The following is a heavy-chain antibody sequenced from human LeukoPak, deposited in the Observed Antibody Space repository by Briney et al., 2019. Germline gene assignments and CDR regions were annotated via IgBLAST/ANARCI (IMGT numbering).Heavy chain of an antibody. D-gene: IGHD3-22*01. CDR1: GGSISSSSYY. CDR3: AGQHDSNGYYFY. V-gene: IGHV4-39*07. CDR2: IYYSRST. Sequence: KTSETLSLTCTVSGGSISSSSYYWGWIRQPPGKGLEWIGSIYYSRSTYYNPSLKSRVTISVDTSKNRLSLKLSSVTAADTAVYYCAGQHDSNGYYFYWGQGTLVTVSS. J-gene: IGHJ4*02.